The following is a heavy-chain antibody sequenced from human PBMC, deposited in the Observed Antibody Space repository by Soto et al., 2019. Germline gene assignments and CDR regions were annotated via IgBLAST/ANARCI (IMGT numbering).Heavy chain of an antibody. V-gene: IGHV4-59*01. CDR1: GGSISSYY. CDR3: AREGILRYFDWLDARPNYYYYYMDV. CDR2: IYYSGST. J-gene: IGHJ6*03. D-gene: IGHD3-9*01. Sequence: SETLSLTCTVSGGSISSYYWSWIRQPPGKGLEWIGYIYYSGSTNYNPSLKSRVTISVDTSKNQFSLKLSSVTAADTAVYYCAREGILRYFDWLDARPNYYYYYMDVWGKGTTVTVSS.